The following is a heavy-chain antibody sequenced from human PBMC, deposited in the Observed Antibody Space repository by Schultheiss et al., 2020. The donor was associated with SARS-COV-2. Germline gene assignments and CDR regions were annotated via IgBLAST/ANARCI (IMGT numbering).Heavy chain of an antibody. D-gene: IGHD2-21*02. CDR1: RYTFTSYY. CDR2: INPNSGGT. V-gene: IGHV1-2*04. Sequence: ASVKVSCKASRYTFTSYYMHWVRQAPGQGLEWMGWINPNSGGTNYAQKFQGWVTMTRDTSISTAYMELRSLRSDDTAVYYCARSLSCGGDCQTSMDVWGQGTTVTVSS. CDR3: ARSLSCGGDCQTSMDV. J-gene: IGHJ6*02.